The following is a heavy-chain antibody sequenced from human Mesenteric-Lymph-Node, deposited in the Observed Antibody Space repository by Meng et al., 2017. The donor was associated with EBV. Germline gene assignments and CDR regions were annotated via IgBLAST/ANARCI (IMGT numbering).Heavy chain of an antibody. J-gene: IGHJ4*02. CDR1: GFSLDDYG. CDR3: ARENRYSYYFDL. D-gene: IGHD5-18*01. Sequence: EAGGGSIQAGGSLRFSCAASGFSLDDYGMNWVRQTPGKGLEWVSGINWNAGSTGYADSVKGRFTISRDDAKNSLYLEMNSLRVEDTALYYCARENRYSYYFDLWGQGTLVTVSS. V-gene: IGHV3-20*04. CDR2: INWNAGST.